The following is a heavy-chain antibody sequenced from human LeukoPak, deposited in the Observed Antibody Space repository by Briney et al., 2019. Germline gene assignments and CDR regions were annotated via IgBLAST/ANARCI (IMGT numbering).Heavy chain of an antibody. CDR2: ISGSGGTT. CDR3: ALRGGSSVYYFIS. D-gene: IGHD3-22*01. J-gene: IGHJ1*01. CDR1: EFAFTSYA. V-gene: IGHV3-23*01. Sequence: GGSLRPACAASEFAFTSYAMSWVRQAPGKGLEWVSGISGSGGTTYYADSVKGRFTISRDNSKNTLYLQMNSLRAEDTAVYYCALRGGSSVYYFISWGQGHLVTVSS.